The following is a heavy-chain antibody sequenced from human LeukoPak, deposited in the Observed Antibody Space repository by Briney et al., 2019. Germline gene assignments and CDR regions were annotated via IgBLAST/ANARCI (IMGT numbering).Heavy chain of an antibody. V-gene: IGHV1-18*01. CDR3: ARDQGYYDFWSGYYGIDY. J-gene: IGHJ4*02. D-gene: IGHD3-3*01. CDR1: GYTFTSYG. CDR2: ISAYNGNT. Sequence: ASVKVSCKASGYTFTSYGISWVRQAPGQGLEWMGWISAYNGNTIYAQKLQGRVTMTTDTSTSTAYMELRSLRSDDTAVYYCARDQGYYDFWSGYYGIDYWGQGTLVTVSS.